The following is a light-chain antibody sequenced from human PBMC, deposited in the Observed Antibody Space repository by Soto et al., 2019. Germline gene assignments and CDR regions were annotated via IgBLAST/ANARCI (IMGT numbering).Light chain of an antibody. J-gene: IGLJ1*01. Sequence: QSALTQPASVSGSPGQSITVSCTGTISDVGGSDHVNWYQQHPGKAPKLMIFDVSNRPSGVSTRFSGSKSGNAASLTISGLQAEDEADYYCNSYTSSSTDVFGTGTKLTVL. CDR3: NSYTSSSTDV. CDR2: DVS. V-gene: IGLV2-14*03. CDR1: ISDVGGSDH.